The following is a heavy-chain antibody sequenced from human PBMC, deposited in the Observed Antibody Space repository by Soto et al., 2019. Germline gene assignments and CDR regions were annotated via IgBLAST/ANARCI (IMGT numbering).Heavy chain of an antibody. V-gene: IGHV3-23*01. D-gene: IGHD3-10*01. Sequence: QLLESGGGLAQPGGSLRLSCTASGFTFSTFAMSWVRQAPGKGLEWVSTVGDTGFSTYSADSVRGRFIISRDNSLDTLSLEMNSLRPEDTAIYYCARKFRRYFDYWGQGILVTVSS. CDR1: GFTFSTFA. CDR3: ARKFRRYFDY. CDR2: VGDTGFST. J-gene: IGHJ4*02.